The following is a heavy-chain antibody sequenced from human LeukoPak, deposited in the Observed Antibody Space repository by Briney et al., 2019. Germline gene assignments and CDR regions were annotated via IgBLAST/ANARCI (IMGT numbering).Heavy chain of an antibody. V-gene: IGHV4-34*01. D-gene: IGHD6-13*01. Sequence: SETLSLTCTVSGGSISSFYWTWIRQPPGKGLEWIGEIDPSGTTNYNPSLKSRVTISLDTSKKQFSLKLSSVTAADTAVYYCARRTMAAVLRSWFDPWGQGTLVTVSS. CDR1: GGSISSFY. CDR3: ARRTMAAVLRSWFDP. CDR2: IDPSGTT. J-gene: IGHJ5*02.